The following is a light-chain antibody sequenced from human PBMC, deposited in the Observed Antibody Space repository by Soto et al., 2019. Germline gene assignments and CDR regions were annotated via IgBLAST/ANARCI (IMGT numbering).Light chain of an antibody. V-gene: IGKV1-27*01. CDR3: QKYNSAPHT. J-gene: IGKJ2*01. CDR2: AAS. CDR1: QGISNY. Sequence: DIQMTQSPSSQSASVGDRVSITCQASQGISNYLAWYQQKPGKVPKLLIYAASTLQSGVPSRFSGSGSGTDFTLTISSLQPEDVATYYCQKYNSAPHTFGQGTKLEIK.